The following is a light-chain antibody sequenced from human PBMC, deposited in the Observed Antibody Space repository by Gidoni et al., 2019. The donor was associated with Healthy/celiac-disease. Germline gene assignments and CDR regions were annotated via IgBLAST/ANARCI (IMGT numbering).Light chain of an antibody. CDR3: QQSYSTPFT. CDR1: QSISSY. J-gene: IGKJ3*01. V-gene: IGKV1-39*01. Sequence: DIQMTQSPSSLSASVGDRVTITCRASQSISSYLNWYQQKPGKAPKLLIYAASSLQSGVPSRVSGSGAGTDFTLTISSLQPEDFATYYCQQSYSTPFTFXPXTKVDIK. CDR2: AAS.